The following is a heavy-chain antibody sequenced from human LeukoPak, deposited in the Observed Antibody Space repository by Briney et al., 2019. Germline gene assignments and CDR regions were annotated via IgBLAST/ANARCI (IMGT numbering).Heavy chain of an antibody. V-gene: IGHV3-48*03. Sequence: GGSLRLSCAASGFTFSSYAMSWVRQAPGKGLEWVSYISSSGSTIYYADSVKGRFTISRDNAKNSPYLQMNSLRAEDTAVYYCARGGWSNILTAWDYWGQGTLVTVSS. CDR1: GFTFSSYA. CDR3: ARGGWSNILTAWDY. CDR2: ISSSGSTI. J-gene: IGHJ4*02. D-gene: IGHD3-9*01.